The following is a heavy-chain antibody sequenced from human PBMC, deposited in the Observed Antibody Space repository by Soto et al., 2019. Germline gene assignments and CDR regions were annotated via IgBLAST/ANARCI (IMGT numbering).Heavy chain of an antibody. D-gene: IGHD2-21*02. CDR3: ARSIVVVTALDY. CDR2: INAGNGNT. J-gene: IGHJ4*02. Sequence: QVQLVQSGAEEKKPGASVKVSCKASGYTFTSYAMHWVRQAPGQRLEWMGWINAGNGNTKYSQKFQGRVTITRDTLASTAFMELSSLRSADTAVYYCARSIVVVTALDYWGQGTLVTVSS. V-gene: IGHV1-3*05. CDR1: GYTFTSYA.